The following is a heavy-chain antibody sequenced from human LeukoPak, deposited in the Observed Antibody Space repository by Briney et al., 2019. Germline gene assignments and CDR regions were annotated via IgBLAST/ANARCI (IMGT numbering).Heavy chain of an antibody. CDR2: IYTSGST. CDR3: CVENPWELLAY. D-gene: IGHD1-26*01. J-gene: IGHJ4*02. CDR1: GDSISSYY. V-gene: IGHV4-4*07. Sequence: SETLSLTCTVSGDSISSYYWSWIRQPAGKGLEWIGRIYTSGSTNYNPSLKSRVTISVDTSKNQFSLKLSSVTAADTAVYYCCVENPWELLAYWGQGTLVTVSS.